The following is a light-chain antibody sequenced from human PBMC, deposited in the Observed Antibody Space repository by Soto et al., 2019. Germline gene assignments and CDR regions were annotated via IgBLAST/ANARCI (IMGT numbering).Light chain of an antibody. Sequence: EIVLTQSPGTLSLSPGERATLSCRASQSVSNNYLGWYQQKPGQAPRLLVYGASRRATGIPDRFSGSGSGTDFTVTTSGLEAEDFAVYYCQQYGNSLPWTFGQGTKVEIK. J-gene: IGKJ1*01. V-gene: IGKV3-20*01. CDR2: GAS. CDR1: QSVSNNY. CDR3: QQYGNSLPWT.